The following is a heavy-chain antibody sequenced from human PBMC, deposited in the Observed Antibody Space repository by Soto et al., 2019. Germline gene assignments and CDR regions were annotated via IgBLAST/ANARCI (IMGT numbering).Heavy chain of an antibody. CDR1: GGSISRYY. V-gene: IGHV4-59*08. D-gene: IGHD4-17*01. Sequence: QVQLEESGPGLVKPSETLSLTCTVSGGSISRYYWSWIRQSPGKGLEWIGYIYHTGPTDYNPSLKRRVTISVDTSKKQFSLRLRSVTAADTAIYYCARLSAGHGDNHDYWGQGTLVTVSS. CDR3: ARLSAGHGDNHDY. J-gene: IGHJ4*02. CDR2: IYHTGPT.